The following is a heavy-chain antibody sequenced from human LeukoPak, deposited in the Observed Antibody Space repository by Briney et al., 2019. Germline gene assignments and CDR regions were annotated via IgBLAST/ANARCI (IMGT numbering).Heavy chain of an antibody. D-gene: IGHD6-19*01. CDR3: AVLAVAGFFDY. J-gene: IGHJ4*02. V-gene: IGHV4-30-4*08. Sequence: PSETLSLTCTVSGGTISSGDYYWSWIRQPPGKGLEWIGYIYYSGCTYYNPSLKSRVTISVDTSKNQFSLKLSSVTAADTAVYYCAVLAVAGFFDYWGQGTLVTVSS. CDR2: IYYSGCT. CDR1: GGTISSGDYY.